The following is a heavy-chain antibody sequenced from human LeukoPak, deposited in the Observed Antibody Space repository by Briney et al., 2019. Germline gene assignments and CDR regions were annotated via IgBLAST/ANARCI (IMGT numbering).Heavy chain of an antibody. D-gene: IGHD3-10*01. V-gene: IGHV1-2*02. J-gene: IGHJ4*02. CDR3: AREPGDYYGSGSYDY. Sequence: ASVKVSCKASGYTFTGYHMHWVRQAPGQGLEWMGWINPNSGGTNYAQKFQGRVTMTRDTSISIAYMELSRLRSDDTAVYYCAREPGDYYGSGSYDYWGQGTLVTVSS. CDR1: GYTFTGYH. CDR2: INPNSGGT.